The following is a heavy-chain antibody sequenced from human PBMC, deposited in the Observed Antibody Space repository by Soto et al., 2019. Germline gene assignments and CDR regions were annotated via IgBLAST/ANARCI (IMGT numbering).Heavy chain of an antibody. CDR1: GAAVTSTSYS. V-gene: IGHV4-39*07. Sequence: PSETLSLTCTVSGAAVTSTSYSWGWIRQSPGKGLEWIGGIYYRGSTYYNPSLKSRVTISVDASKNQFSLRLSSVTAADTAVYYCARAGYDSSGYYPASSYGMDVWGQGTTVTVSS. CDR2: IYYRGST. CDR3: ARAGYDSSGYYPASSYGMDV. D-gene: IGHD3-22*01. J-gene: IGHJ6*02.